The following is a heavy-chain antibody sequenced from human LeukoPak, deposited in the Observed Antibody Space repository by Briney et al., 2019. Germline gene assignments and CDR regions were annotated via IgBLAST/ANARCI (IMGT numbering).Heavy chain of an antibody. Sequence: GGSLRLSCEASGFSFSTSGVHWVRQAPGKGLEWMAVISKDGRKNHYADSVRGRFTISRDNSKSTLFLQMNSLRPEDTAIYYCARDLLNYGSAYYDVGIFDSWGQGTLVTVSS. V-gene: IGHV3-30*04. D-gene: IGHD3-10*01. CDR2: ISKDGRKN. CDR1: GFSFSTSG. CDR3: ARDLLNYGSAYYDVGIFDS. J-gene: IGHJ4*02.